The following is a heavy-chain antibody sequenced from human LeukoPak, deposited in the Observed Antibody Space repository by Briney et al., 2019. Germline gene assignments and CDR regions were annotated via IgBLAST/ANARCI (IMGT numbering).Heavy chain of an antibody. D-gene: IGHD1-26*01. CDR1: GFTFDDYA. V-gene: IGHV3-9*01. CDR3: AKGKKSCYYHGMDV. J-gene: IGHJ6*02. Sequence: SLRLSCVASGFTFDDYAMHWVRQAPGKGLEWVSGISWNSGGIGYADSVKGRFTISRDNAKNSLYLQMDSLRPEDTALYYCAKGKKSCYYHGMDVWGQGTTVTVSS. CDR2: ISWNSGGI.